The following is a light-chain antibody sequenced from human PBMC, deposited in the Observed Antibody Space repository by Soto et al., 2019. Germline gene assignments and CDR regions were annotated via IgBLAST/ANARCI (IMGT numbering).Light chain of an antibody. CDR1: QSISST. J-gene: IGKJ1*01. CDR3: QQSYSTPRT. V-gene: IGKV1-39*01. Sequence: DIQMTQSPSSLSASVGDRVTITCRASQSISSTLNWYQQKPGEAPKLLIYATSTLHSGVPSRFSGSASGTDFTLTISSLQPEDFATYYCQQSYSTPRTFGQGTKVDNK. CDR2: ATS.